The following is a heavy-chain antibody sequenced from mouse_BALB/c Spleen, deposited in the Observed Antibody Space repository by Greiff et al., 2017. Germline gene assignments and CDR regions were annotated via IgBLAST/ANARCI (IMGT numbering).Heavy chain of an antibody. V-gene: IGHV1-4*02. Sequence: QVQLQQSAAELARPGASVKMSCKASGYTFTSYTMHWVKQRPGQGLEWIGYINPSSGYTEYNQKFKDKTTLTADKSSSTAYMQLSSLTSEDSAVYYCAIYDGYYVGYFDVWGAGTTVTVSS. CDR3: AIYDGYYVGYFDV. J-gene: IGHJ1*01. CDR2: INPSSGYT. CDR1: GYTFTSYT. D-gene: IGHD2-3*01.